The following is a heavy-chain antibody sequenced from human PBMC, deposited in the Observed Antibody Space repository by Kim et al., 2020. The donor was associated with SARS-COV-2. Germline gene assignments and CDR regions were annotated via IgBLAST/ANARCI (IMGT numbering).Heavy chain of an antibody. CDR1: GGSISSGDYY. D-gene: IGHD2-2*01. CDR2: IYYSGST. CDR3: ARDHNRRTKKGYFQLPLIYYMDV. V-gene: IGHV4-30-4*01. Sequence: SETLSLTCTVSGGSISSGDYYWSWIRQPPGKGLEWIGYIYYSGSTYYNPSLKSRVTISVDTSKNQFSLKLSSVTAADTAVYYCARDHNRRTKKGYFQLPLIYYMDVWGKGTTVTVSS. J-gene: IGHJ6*03.